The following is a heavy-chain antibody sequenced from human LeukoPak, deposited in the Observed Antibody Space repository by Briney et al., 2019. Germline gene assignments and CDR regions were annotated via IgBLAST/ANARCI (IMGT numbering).Heavy chain of an antibody. V-gene: IGHV3-53*01. CDR1: GFTVSSNY. CDR3: ARGGDINGSPFDY. CDR2: IYSGGST. J-gene: IGHJ4*02. Sequence: GGSLRLSCAVSGFTVSSNYTNWVRQAPGKGLEWVSVIYSGGSTYYADSVKGRFTISRDNSKNTLYLQMNSLRAEDRAVYYCARGGDINGSPFDYWGQGTLVTVSS. D-gene: IGHD3-22*01.